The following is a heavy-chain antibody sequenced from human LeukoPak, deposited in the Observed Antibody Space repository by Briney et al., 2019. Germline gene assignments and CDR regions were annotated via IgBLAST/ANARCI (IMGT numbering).Heavy chain of an antibody. J-gene: IGHJ5*02. Sequence: GGSLRLSCAASGFTFRTSWLNWVRQAPGKGLEWVAQIKQDGGEIYYMDSVKGRFTIPRDDAKNSVLLQMNSLTAEDTAIYYCAKVTYGSGSPHPKGSRWFGPWGQGTLVTVSS. CDR2: IKQDGGEI. CDR3: AKVTYGSGSPHPKGSRWFGP. CDR1: GFTFRTSW. V-gene: IGHV3-7*05. D-gene: IGHD3-10*01.